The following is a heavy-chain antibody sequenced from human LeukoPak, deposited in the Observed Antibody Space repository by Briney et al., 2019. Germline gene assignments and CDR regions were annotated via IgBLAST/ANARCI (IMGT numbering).Heavy chain of an antibody. CDR2: IYYSGST. J-gene: IGHJ4*02. Sequence: SETLSLTCTVSGGSISSSSYYWGWIRQPPGKGLEWIGSIYYSGSTYYNPSLKSRVTISVDTSKNQFSLKLSSVTAADTAVYYCARDPRYDYYDSSGPFDYWGQGTLVTVSS. CDR3: ARDPRYDYYDSSGPFDY. CDR1: GGSISSSSYY. D-gene: IGHD3-22*01. V-gene: IGHV4-39*07.